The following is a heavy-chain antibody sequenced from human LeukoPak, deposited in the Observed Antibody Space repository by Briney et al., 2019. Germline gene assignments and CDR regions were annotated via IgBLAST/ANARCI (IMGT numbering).Heavy chain of an antibody. J-gene: IGHJ4*02. CDR3: ATTGNYYYGSGSPPPDY. V-gene: IGHV3-23*01. CDR1: GFSFSNYA. D-gene: IGHD3-10*01. CDR2: FRGNGET. Sequence: GGSLRLSCAASGFSFSNYAMSWVRQAPARGPEWVSSFRGNGETFYADSVKGRCTLSREDSRNTVYLQLNDLRAEDTAIYYCATTGNYYYGSGSPPPDYWGQGTLVTVPS.